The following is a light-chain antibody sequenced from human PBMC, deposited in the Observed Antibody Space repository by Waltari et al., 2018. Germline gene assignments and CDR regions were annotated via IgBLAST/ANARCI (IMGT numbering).Light chain of an antibody. Sequence: DIQMTQSPSSLSASVGDKVTITCQASQHIPNFLNWYQQKPGKAPQLLIYAVSNLEPGFPSRFSGSASGTDFTLTITSLQPEDFGTYFCQQYDNLPVTFGGGTRVEV. V-gene: IGKV1-33*01. CDR1: QHIPNF. CDR3: QQYDNLPVT. J-gene: IGKJ4*01. CDR2: AVS.